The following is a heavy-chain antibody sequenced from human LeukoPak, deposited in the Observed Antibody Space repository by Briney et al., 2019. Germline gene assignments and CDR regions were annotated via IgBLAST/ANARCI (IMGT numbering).Heavy chain of an antibody. CDR3: FQAEDGIRYFDWLDLIYYFDY. V-gene: IGHV3-7*01. J-gene: IGHJ4*02. D-gene: IGHD3-9*01. CDR1: GFTFSSNW. CDR2: IKQDGSEE. Sequence: GWSLRLSCAASGFTFSSNWMSLVRQAPGKGLHWLANIKQDGSEEYYVDSVKGRFTISRDNAKNSLYLQMNSLRAEDTAVYFFFQAEDGIRYFDWLDLIYYFDYWGQGTLVTVSS.